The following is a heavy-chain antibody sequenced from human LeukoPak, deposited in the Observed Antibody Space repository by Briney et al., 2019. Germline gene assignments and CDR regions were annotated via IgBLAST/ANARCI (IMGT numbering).Heavy chain of an antibody. V-gene: IGHV3-48*02. CDR3: ARMAPYYYETSGYDY. CDR1: GFTFSSYV. D-gene: IGHD3-22*01. J-gene: IGHJ4*02. CDR2: ISRTGNTI. Sequence: GGSLRLSCAASGFTFSSYVMNWVRQAPGKGLEWISYISRTGNTIYYADSVKGRFTISRDNVKNSMYLQMNSLRDEDTAVYYCARMAPYYYETSGYDYWGQGTLVTVSS.